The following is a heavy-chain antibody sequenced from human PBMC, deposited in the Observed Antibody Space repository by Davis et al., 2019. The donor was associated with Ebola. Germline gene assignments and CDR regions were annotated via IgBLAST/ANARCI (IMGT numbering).Heavy chain of an antibody. CDR1: GFTFSTYV. CDR3: ATDPDGWLDFDY. V-gene: IGHV3-48*02. Sequence: GESLKISCAASGFTFSTYVMSWVRQAPGKGLEWVSHINSDGTYIYYRDSVKGRFTISRDDAKSTLYLQMNSLRDDDTAIYYCATDPDGWLDFDYWGQGTQVTVSS. J-gene: IGHJ4*02. CDR2: INSDGTYI. D-gene: IGHD6-19*01.